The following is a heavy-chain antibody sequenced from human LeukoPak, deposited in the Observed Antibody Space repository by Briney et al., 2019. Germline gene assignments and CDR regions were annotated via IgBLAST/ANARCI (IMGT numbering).Heavy chain of an antibody. CDR3: ARGRDHAFDI. CDR2: SSASSSDV. V-gene: IGHV3-48*01. Sequence: PGGSLRLSCAASGLASSSSAMNWVRQTPGKGLEWLSYSSASSSDVYYADSVKGRFTISRDNAKSSLYLQMNSLTAEDTAIYFCARGRDHAFDIWGQGTRVTVS. J-gene: IGHJ3*02. CDR1: GLASSSSA.